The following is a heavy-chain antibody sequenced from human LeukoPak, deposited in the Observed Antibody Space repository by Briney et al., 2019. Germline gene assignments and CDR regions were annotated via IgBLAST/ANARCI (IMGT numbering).Heavy chain of an antibody. J-gene: IGHJ4*02. CDR1: GGSISSYY. V-gene: IGHV4-59*08. CDR3: ARHNPGVAYPSFDY. D-gene: IGHD2-15*01. Sequence: SETLSLTCTVSGGSISSYYWSWIRQPPGKGLEWIGYIYYSGSTNYSPSLKSRVTISVDTSKNQFSLKLSSVTAADTAMYYCARHNPGVAYPSFDYWGQGTLVTVSS. CDR2: IYYSGST.